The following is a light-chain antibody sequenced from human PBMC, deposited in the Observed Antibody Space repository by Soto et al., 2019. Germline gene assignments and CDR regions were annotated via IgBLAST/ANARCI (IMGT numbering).Light chain of an antibody. CDR2: DVS. CDR1: QGVTTN. Sequence: EIVMTQSPASLSESPGERVTLSCRAGQGVTTNFAWYQQKSGQSPRLLIYDVSTRATGVPARFSGTGSETDFTLTISGLQSEDSAVYFCQQYNNWPFSFGQGTRLEIK. J-gene: IGKJ5*01. CDR3: QQYNNWPFS. V-gene: IGKV3-15*01.